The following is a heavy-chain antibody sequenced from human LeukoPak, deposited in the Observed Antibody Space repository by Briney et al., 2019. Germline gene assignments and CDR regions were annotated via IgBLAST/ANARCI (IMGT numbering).Heavy chain of an antibody. CDR2: ISSSSSTI. CDR1: GFTFSSYS. J-gene: IGHJ4*02. V-gene: IGHV3-48*04. D-gene: IGHD3-3*02. Sequence: QPGGSLRLSCAASGFTFSSYSMNWVRQAPGKGLEWVSYISSSSSTIYYADSVKGRFTISRDNAKNSLYLQMNSLRAEDTAVYYCARPDDGLGPPHLAYWGQGTLVTVSS. CDR3: ARPDDGLGPPHLAY.